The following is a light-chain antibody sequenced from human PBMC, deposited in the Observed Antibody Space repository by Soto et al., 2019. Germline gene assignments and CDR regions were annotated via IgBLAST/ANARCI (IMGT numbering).Light chain of an antibody. CDR2: DVT. J-gene: IGLJ2*01. CDR1: ASDIGTYNY. CDR3: NSYTTSSTHI. V-gene: IGLV2-14*01. Sequence: QSVLTQPASVSGSPGQSITISCTGTASDIGTYNYVSWYQQHPGKAPKLLIYDVTTRPSGVSNRFSGSKSGHTASLTISGLQTEDEAYYYCNSYTTSSTHIFGGGTQLTVL.